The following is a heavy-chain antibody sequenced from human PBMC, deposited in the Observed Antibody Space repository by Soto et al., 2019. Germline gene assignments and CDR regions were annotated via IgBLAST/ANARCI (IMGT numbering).Heavy chain of an antibody. CDR2: IRSKTNSYAT. Sequence: GCLGLSCAASGSTFSGSATHWVRQASGKGLEWVGRIRSKTNSYATAYAASVKGRFTISRDDSKNTAYLQMNSLKTEDTAVYYCTESGSDAFVEYWGQGTLVTVPS. V-gene: IGHV3-73*01. J-gene: IGHJ4*02. CDR1: GSTFSGSA. CDR3: TESGSDAFVEY. D-gene: IGHD5-12*01.